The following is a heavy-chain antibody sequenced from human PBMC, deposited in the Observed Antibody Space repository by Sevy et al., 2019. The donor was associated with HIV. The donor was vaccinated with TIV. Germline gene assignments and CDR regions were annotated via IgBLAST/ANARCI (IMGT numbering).Heavy chain of an antibody. CDR3: ARDLRFYYYYYYMDV. D-gene: IGHD3-10*01. CDR2: IYTSGST. J-gene: IGHJ6*03. Sequence: SETLSLTCTVSGGSISSGSFYWSWIRQPAGKGLEWIGRIYTSGSTNYNPSLKSRVTISVDTSKNQFSLKLGSVTAADTAGYYCARDLRFYYYYYYMDVWGKGTTVTVSS. CDR1: GGSISSGSFY. V-gene: IGHV4-61*02.